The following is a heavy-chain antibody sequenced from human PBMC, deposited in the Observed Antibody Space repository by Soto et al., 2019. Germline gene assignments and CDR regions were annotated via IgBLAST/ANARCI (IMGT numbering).Heavy chain of an antibody. D-gene: IGHD3-9*01. CDR3: ARSQGYDILTGYYPADYYYGMDV. CDR2: IIPIFGTA. V-gene: IGHV1-69*13. CDR1: GGTFSSYA. Sequence: SVKVSCKASGGTFSSYAISWVRQAPGQGLEWMGGIIPIFGTANYAQKFQGRVTITADESTSTAYMELSSLRSEDTAVYYCARSQGYDILTGYYPADYYYGMDVWGQGTTVTVSS. J-gene: IGHJ6*02.